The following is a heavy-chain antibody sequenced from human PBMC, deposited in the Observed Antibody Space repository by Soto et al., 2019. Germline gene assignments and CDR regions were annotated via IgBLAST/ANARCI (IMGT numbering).Heavy chain of an antibody. CDR3: VTDTRGS. J-gene: IGHJ5*02. Sequence: EVQLVESGGDLVKPGGSLRLSCAASGFTFYTAWLNWVRQAPGKGLEWVGRIKSKNDGETTDYAAPVKGRFTISRDDSINTLYLQMISLKTDDTAVYYCVTDTRGSWGQGTLVTVSS. V-gene: IGHV3-15*07. CDR1: GFTFYTAW. D-gene: IGHD3-3*01. CDR2: IKSKNDGETT.